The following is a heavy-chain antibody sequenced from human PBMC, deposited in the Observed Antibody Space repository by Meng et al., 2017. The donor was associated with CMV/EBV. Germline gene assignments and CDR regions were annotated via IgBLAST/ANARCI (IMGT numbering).Heavy chain of an antibody. V-gene: IGHV4-39*07. CDR1: GGSISSYY. J-gene: IGHJ4*02. D-gene: IGHD6-13*01. CDR2: IYYSGST. Sequence: SETLSLTCTVSGGSISSYYWGWIRQPPGKGLEWIGSIYYSGSTYYNPSLKSRVTISVDTSKNQLSLKLSSVTAADTAVYYCAAGTSPLSDYWGQGTLVTVSS. CDR3: AAGTSPLSDY.